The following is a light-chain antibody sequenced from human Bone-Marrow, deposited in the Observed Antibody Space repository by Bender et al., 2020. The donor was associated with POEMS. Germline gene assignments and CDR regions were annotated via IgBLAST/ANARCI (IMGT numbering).Light chain of an antibody. V-gene: IGLV3-21*04. CDR1: NLGSKN. Sequence: SYALTQSPSVSVAPGKTATITCGGNNLGSKNVHWYQQKPGQAPVLVIYYDFDRPSGIPERFSAFTSGNTATLTIRRVEAGDEADYYCHVWDSSSGHLVSGGGTKLTVL. CDR3: HVWDSSSGHLV. CDR2: YDF. J-gene: IGLJ3*02.